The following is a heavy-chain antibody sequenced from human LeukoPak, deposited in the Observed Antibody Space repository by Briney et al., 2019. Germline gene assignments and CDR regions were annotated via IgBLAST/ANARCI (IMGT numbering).Heavy chain of an antibody. CDR1: GFTVSSNY. D-gene: IGHD3-22*01. CDR3: ARSPSWYYYDSSGYYSYDY. Sequence: SGGSLRLSCAASGFTVSSNYMSWVRQAPGKGLEWVSVIYSGGSTYYADSVKGRFTISRDNSKNTLYLQMNSLRAEDTAVYYCARSPSWYYYDSSGYYSYDYWGQGTLVTVSS. CDR2: IYSGGST. J-gene: IGHJ4*02. V-gene: IGHV3-53*01.